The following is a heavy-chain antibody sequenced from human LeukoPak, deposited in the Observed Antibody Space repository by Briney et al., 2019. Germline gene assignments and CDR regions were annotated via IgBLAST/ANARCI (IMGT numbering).Heavy chain of an antibody. CDR3: ARDLIAARPNWYDP. D-gene: IGHD6-6*01. J-gene: IGHJ5*02. Sequence: ASVKVSFKASGYTFTTYGISWVRQAPGQGLEWMGWISAYNGNTNYAQKLQGRVTMTTDTSTSTAYMELRSLRSDDTAVYYCARDLIAARPNWYDPWGQGTLVTVSS. CDR2: ISAYNGNT. CDR1: GYTFTTYG. V-gene: IGHV1-18*01.